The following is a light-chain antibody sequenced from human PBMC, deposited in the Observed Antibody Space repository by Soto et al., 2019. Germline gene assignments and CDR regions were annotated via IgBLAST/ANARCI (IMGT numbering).Light chain of an antibody. CDR3: QQSYSTIWT. J-gene: IGKJ1*01. Sequence: EIVITQSPATLSVSPGGRATLSCRASQSISDTLAWYPQKPGQAPRLLIYGASTREPGFPARFSGSGSGTEFTLTISSLQPEDFATYYCQQSYSTIWTFGQGTQVDIK. CDR1: QSISDT. V-gene: IGKV3-15*01. CDR2: GAS.